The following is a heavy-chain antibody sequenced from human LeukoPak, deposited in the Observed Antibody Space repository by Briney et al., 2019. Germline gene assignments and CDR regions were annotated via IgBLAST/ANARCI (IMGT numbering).Heavy chain of an antibody. CDR1: GFTFSSYG. D-gene: IGHD3-22*01. J-gene: IGHJ4*02. CDR3: ARGTSSGYFQLYFDY. CDR2: TSYDGNIK. V-gene: IGHV3-30*03. Sequence: GGSLRLSCAASGFTFSSYGMSWVRQAPGKGLKWLGFTSYDGNIKYEDSVKGRFTISRDNSKNTLYLQMNSLRAEDTAVYYCARGTSSGYFQLYFDYWGQGTLVTVSS.